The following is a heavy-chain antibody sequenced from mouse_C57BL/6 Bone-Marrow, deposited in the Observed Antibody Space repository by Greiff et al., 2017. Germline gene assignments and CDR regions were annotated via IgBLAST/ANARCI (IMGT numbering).Heavy chain of an antibody. V-gene: IGHV1-59*01. CDR1: GYTFTSYW. Sequence: QVQLQQPGAELVRPGTSVKLSCKASGYTFTSYWMHWVKQRPGQGLEWIGVIDPSDSYTNYNQKFKGKATLTVDTSSSTSYMQLSSLTSEDSAVYYCASTFYYYGSSYASYYYAMDYWGQGTSDTVSS. CDR3: ASTFYYYGSSYASYYYAMDY. D-gene: IGHD1-1*01. CDR2: IDPSDSYT. J-gene: IGHJ4*01.